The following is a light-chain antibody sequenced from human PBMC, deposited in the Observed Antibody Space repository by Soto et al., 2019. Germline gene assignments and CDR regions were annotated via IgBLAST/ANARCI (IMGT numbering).Light chain of an antibody. Sequence: DIPMTQSPSTLSASVGDRVTITCRASQSITTWLAWYQQKPGKAPNLLIYKASSLQSGVPSRFSGSGFGTEFTLTISSLQPDDFATYYCQQYSTYPWTFGQGTKVEIK. CDR2: KAS. J-gene: IGKJ1*01. CDR1: QSITTW. V-gene: IGKV1-5*03. CDR3: QQYSTYPWT.